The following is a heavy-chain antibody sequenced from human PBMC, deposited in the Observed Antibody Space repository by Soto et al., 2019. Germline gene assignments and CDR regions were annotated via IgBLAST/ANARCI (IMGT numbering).Heavy chain of an antibody. J-gene: IGHJ6*04. D-gene: IGHD2-15*01. V-gene: IGHV3-48*03. CDR3: ARDGDKYCSAGSCYSGYYYYAMHV. CDR1: GFSFSSYE. CDR2: ISNSDRTI. Sequence: GGSLRLSCAASGFSFSSYEMNWVRQAPGRGLEWVSRISNSDRTIYYADSVKGRFTISRDNAKNSLYLQMNSLTAEDTAVYYCARDGDKYCSAGSCYSGYYYYAMHVWPKGTTFTIS.